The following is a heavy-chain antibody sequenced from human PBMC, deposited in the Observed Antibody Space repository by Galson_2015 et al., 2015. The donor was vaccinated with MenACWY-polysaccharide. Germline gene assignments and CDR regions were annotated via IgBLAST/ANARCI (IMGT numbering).Heavy chain of an antibody. CDR1: GGPFRGYY. V-gene: IGHV4-34*01. Sequence: LSLTCAVSGGPFRGYYWSWIRPPSGKGLEWIGEINHSGRTNDNPSLKSRVTISVDTSKNQFSLKLSSVTAADAAVYYCARGIAATALYGMDVWGQGTTVTVSS. CDR2: INHSGRT. CDR3: ARGIAATALYGMDV. D-gene: IGHD6-13*01. J-gene: IGHJ6*02.